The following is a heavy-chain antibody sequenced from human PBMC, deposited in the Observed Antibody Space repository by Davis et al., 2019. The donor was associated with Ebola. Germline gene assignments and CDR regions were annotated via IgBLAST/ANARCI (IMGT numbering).Heavy chain of an antibody. V-gene: IGHV3-21*01. D-gene: IGHD3-16*01. CDR3: ARDRPLDFFFGDYYGMDV. J-gene: IGHJ6*02. Sequence: GESLKISCAASGFTFSNAHMNWVRQAPGKGLEWVSSISSSSSYIYYADSAKGRFTISRDNAKNSLYLQMNSLRAEDTAVYYCARDRPLDFFFGDYYGMDVWGQGTTVTVSS. CDR1: GFTFSNAH. CDR2: ISSSSSYI.